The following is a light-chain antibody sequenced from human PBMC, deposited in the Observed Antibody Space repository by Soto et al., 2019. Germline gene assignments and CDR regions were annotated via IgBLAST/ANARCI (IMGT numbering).Light chain of an antibody. CDR3: QQRSHWPLMYT. J-gene: IGKJ2*01. CDR2: DAS. Sequence: EIVLTQSPATLSLSPGERATLSCRASQSVSSYLAWYQQKPGQAPRLLIYDASNRATGIPARFSGSGSGTDFTLTISSLEPEDFAVYYCQQRSHWPLMYTFGQGTKLEI. CDR1: QSVSSY. V-gene: IGKV3-11*01.